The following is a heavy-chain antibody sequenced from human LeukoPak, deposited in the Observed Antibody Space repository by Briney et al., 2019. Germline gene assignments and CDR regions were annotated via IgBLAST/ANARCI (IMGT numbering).Heavy chain of an antibody. CDR3: AKDQEGDYGDCVSYYFDY. V-gene: IGHV3-7*01. CDR1: GFTFSRHW. Sequence: GGSLRLSCAASGFTFSRHWMSWVRQAPEKGLEWVANIKQDGSEKYYVDSVKGRFTISRDNAKNSLYLQMNSLRAEDTAVYYCAKDQEGDYGDCVSYYFDYWGQGTLVTVSS. J-gene: IGHJ4*02. D-gene: IGHD4-17*01. CDR2: IKQDGSEK.